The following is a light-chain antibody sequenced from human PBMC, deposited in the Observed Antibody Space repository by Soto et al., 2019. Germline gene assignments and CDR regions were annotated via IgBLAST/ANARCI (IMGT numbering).Light chain of an antibody. CDR1: QSISSW. CDR3: QQYNLYT. CDR2: KAS. V-gene: IGKV1-5*03. Sequence: DIQMTQSPSTLSASVGDTVTVTCRASQSISSWLAWYQQKPGKAPKLLIYKASSLESGVPSRFSGSGSGTEFTLTISSLQPDDFATYYCQQYNLYTFGQGTKVDIK. J-gene: IGKJ2*01.